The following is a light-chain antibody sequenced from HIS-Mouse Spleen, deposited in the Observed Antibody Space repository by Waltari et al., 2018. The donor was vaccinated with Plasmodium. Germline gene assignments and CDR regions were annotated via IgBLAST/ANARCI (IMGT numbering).Light chain of an antibody. CDR2: WAS. J-gene: IGKJ2*01. CDR1: QSVLYSSNNKNY. V-gene: IGKV4-1*01. Sequence: DIVMTQSPDSLAVSLREGATINCQSSQSVLYSSNNKNYLAWYQQKPGQPPKLLIYWASTRESGVPDRFSGSGSGTDFTLTISSLQAEDVAVYYCQQYYSTPYTFGQGTKLEIK. CDR3: QQYYSTPYT.